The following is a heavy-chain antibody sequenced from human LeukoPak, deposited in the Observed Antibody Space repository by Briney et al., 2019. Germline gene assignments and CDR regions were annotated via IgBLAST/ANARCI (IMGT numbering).Heavy chain of an antibody. D-gene: IGHD6-13*01. J-gene: IGHJ4*02. Sequence: SQTLSLTCAISGDSVSSNSAAWNWIRQSPSRGLEWLGRTYYRSKWYNDYAVSVKSRITINPDTSKNQFSLQLNSVTPEDTAVYYCARGLRLGVRSAAAGIHTPYYFDYWGQGTLVTVSS. CDR3: ARGLRLGVRSAAAGIHTPYYFDY. V-gene: IGHV6-1*01. CDR1: GDSVSSNSAA. CDR2: TYYRSKWYN.